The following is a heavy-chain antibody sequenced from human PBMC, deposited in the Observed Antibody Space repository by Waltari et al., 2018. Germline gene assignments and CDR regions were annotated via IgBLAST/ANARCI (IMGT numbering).Heavy chain of an antibody. Sequence: QVQLVQSGAEVKKPGASVKVSCKASGYTFTSYYMHWVRQAPGQGLEWQGRSTPGGGSTSDAQECQGRVTKTREKSTSTVYMALSSLRSEDTAVYYCARGQYSSSWYGAFDIWGQGTMVTVSS. CDR3: ARGQYSSSWYGAFDI. V-gene: IGHV1-46*01. D-gene: IGHD6-13*01. J-gene: IGHJ3*02. CDR1: GYTFTSYY. CDR2: STPGGGST.